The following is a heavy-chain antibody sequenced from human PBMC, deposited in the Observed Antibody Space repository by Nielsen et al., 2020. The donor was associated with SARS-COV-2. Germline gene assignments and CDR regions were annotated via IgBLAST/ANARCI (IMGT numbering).Heavy chain of an antibody. V-gene: IGHV4-30-4*01. D-gene: IGHD4-17*01. J-gene: IGHJ6*02. Sequence: PGKGLEWIGYIYYSGSTYYNPSLKSRVTTSVDTSKNQFSLKLSSVTAADTAVYYCARDASPDYGDYPTYYGMDVWGQGTTVTVSS. CDR2: IYYSGST. CDR3: ARDASPDYGDYPTYYGMDV.